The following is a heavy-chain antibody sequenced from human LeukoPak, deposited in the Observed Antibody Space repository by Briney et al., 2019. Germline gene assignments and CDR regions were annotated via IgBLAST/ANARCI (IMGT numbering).Heavy chain of an antibody. Sequence: ASVKVSCKASGYTFSDYYMHWVRQAPGQGLEWVGWINPYSGGTNYAQKFQGRVTMTRDMSISTAYMELSRLRSDDTAVYYSARDFDYYDSSDAFDVWGQGTMVTVSS. D-gene: IGHD3-22*01. V-gene: IGHV1-2*02. J-gene: IGHJ3*01. CDR3: ARDFDYYDSSDAFDV. CDR2: INPYSGGT. CDR1: GYTFSDYY.